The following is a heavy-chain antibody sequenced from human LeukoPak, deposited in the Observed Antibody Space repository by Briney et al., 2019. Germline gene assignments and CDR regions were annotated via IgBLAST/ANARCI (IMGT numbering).Heavy chain of an antibody. Sequence: SETLSLTCTVSGGSMRSHYWSWIRQSPGKGLAWIGHIYYSGSTNYNPSLKSRVTISADTSKNLFSLGLSSITAADTAIYYCARGNYDFWSGQHAFDIWGQGTMVTVSS. D-gene: IGHD3-3*01. CDR3: ARGNYDFWSGQHAFDI. J-gene: IGHJ3*02. CDR2: IYYSGST. V-gene: IGHV4-59*11. CDR1: GGSMRSHY.